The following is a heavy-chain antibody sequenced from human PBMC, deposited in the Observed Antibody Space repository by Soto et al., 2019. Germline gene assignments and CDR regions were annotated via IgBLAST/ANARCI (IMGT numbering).Heavy chain of an antibody. Sequence: QITLKESGPTLVKPTQTLTLTCTFSGFSLTSGVVGVGWIRQPPGEALEWLALIYWNDERYYNPSLRNRLTITRDTSQHQVVLTMPTMDPVDTATYYCAHRLPGPSGYDVWGQGTTVTVSS. CDR1: GFSLTSGVVG. CDR2: IYWNDER. D-gene: IGHD6-13*01. CDR3: AHRLPGPSGYDV. J-gene: IGHJ6*02. V-gene: IGHV2-5*01.